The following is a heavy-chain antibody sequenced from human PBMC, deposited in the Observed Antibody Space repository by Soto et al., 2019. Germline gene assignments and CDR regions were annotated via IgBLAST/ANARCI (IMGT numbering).Heavy chain of an antibody. CDR2: IKQDGSEK. CDR1: GFTFSSYW. Sequence: GGSLRLSCAASGFTFSSYWMSWVRQAPGKGLEWVANIKQDGSEKYYVDSVKGRFTISRDNAKNSLYLQMNSLRAEDTAVYYCARGFYGSGSPDAFDIWGQGTMVTVSS. D-gene: IGHD3-10*01. J-gene: IGHJ3*02. V-gene: IGHV3-7*03. CDR3: ARGFYGSGSPDAFDI.